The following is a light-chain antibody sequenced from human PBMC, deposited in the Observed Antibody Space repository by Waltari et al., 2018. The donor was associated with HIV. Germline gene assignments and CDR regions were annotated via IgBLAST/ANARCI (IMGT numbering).Light chain of an antibody. CDR2: GTS. CDR1: TGPVTSGHF. V-gene: IGLV7-43*01. J-gene: IGLJ3*02. CDR3: LLSCHGPSWL. Sequence: QTVVTQEPSLRVSPGGTVTLTCAATTGPVTSGHFPGWFQLRPGQGPRPRIYGTSDKYSWAPARFSGSLLGGKAALTLSGVQPEDEADYVCLLSCHGPSWLFGGGTRLTVL.